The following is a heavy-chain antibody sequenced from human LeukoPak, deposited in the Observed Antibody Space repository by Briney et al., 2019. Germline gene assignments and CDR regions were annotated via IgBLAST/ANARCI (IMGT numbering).Heavy chain of an antibody. CDR1: GGSISSSSYY. J-gene: IGHJ2*01. CDR3: AEYYYDSSGYPAFDL. CDR2: IYYSGST. D-gene: IGHD3-22*01. V-gene: IGHV4-39*01. Sequence: SETLPLTCTVSGGSISSSSYYWGWIRQPPGKGLEWIGSIYYSGSTYYNPSLKSRVTISVDTSKNQFSLKLSSVTAADTAVYYCAEYYYDSSGYPAFDLWGRGTLVTVSS.